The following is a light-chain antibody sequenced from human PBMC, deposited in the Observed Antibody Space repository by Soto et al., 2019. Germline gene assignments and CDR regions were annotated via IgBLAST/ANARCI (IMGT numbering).Light chain of an antibody. CDR3: KQYNNWPQT. CDR2: GAS. CDR1: QSVTSN. Sequence: EMVMTQSPATLSVSPGERATLSCRTSQSVTSNLAWYQQKPGQAPRLLIYGASTRATGIPARFSGSGSGTEFNLTISSLQSEDFAVYYCKQYNNWPQTFGQGTKVDIK. V-gene: IGKV3-15*01. J-gene: IGKJ1*01.